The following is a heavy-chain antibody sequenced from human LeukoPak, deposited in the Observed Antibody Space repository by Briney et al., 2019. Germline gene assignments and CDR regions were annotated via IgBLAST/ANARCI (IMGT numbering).Heavy chain of an antibody. J-gene: IGHJ4*02. Sequence: SETLSLTCAVYGGSFSGYYWSWIRQPPGKGLEWIGEINHSGSTNYNPSLKSRVTISLDTSKNQFSLKLSSVTAADTAVYYCARGLGRARPRFDYWGRGTLVTVSS. CDR3: ARGLGRARPRFDY. V-gene: IGHV4-34*01. CDR2: INHSGST. D-gene: IGHD6-6*01. CDR1: GGSFSGYY.